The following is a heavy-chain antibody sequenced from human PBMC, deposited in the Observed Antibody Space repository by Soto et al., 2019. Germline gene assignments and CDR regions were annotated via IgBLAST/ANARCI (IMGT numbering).Heavy chain of an antibody. Sequence: QVQLVESGGGVVQPGRSLRLSCAASELTFSSYVLHWFRQVPGNGLGWVAVVSNDGSNKDYADPVKGRFTISRDNSKNTLYLQMNSLRAEDTAVYYCAKVLLTYTSGWYHPHFDYWGQGTLVTVSS. V-gene: IGHV3-30*18. CDR3: AKVLLTYTSGWYHPHFDY. D-gene: IGHD6-19*01. CDR2: VSNDGSNK. J-gene: IGHJ4*02. CDR1: ELTFSSYV.